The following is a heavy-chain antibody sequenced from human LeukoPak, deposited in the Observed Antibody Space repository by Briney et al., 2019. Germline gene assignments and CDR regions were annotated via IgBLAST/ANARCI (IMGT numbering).Heavy chain of an antibody. V-gene: IGHV3-30*04. CDR1: GFTFGDYS. CDR3: VRIGLSYSYGSGFDP. J-gene: IGHJ5*02. Sequence: GRSLRLSCAGSGFTFGDYSMHWVRQAPGKGLDSVAAIKHVGTSKYYADSVKSRITISRDNSKNKLYVEMNSLRVEDTAVYQCVRIGLSYSYGSGFDPWGQGTLVIVSS. CDR2: IKHVGTSK. D-gene: IGHD3-10*01.